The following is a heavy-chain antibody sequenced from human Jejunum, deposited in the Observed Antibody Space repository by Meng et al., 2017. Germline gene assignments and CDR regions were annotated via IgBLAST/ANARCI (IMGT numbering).Heavy chain of an antibody. CDR3: SRGRGCCTCGSCSLAD. D-gene: IGHD2-15*01. J-gene: IGHJ4*02. CDR2: INTDTRNP. Sequence: QVQRVQSASELKEPGASVKVSCKASGYTFTNHAMHWVRQAPGQGLEWMGWINTDTRNPTYAQGFTGRFVFSLDTSVSTAYLHISSLKAEDTALYYCSRGRGCCTCGSCSLADWGPGTLVTVSS. V-gene: IGHV7-4-1*02. CDR1: GYTFTNHA.